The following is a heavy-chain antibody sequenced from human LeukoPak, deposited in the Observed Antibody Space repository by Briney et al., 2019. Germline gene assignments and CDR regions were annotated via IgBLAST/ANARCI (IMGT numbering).Heavy chain of an antibody. Sequence: PGGTLRLSCAASGFTFSSYGMSWVRQAPGKGLEWVSAISGSGGSTYYADSVKGRFTISRDNSKNTLYLQMNSLRAEDTAVYYCAKISVNSGYSDAFDIWGQGTMVTVSS. J-gene: IGHJ3*02. D-gene: IGHD3-22*01. CDR3: AKISVNSGYSDAFDI. CDR1: GFTFSSYG. CDR2: ISGSGGST. V-gene: IGHV3-23*01.